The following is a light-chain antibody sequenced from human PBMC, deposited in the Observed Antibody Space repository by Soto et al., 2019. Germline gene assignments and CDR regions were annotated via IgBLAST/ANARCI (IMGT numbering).Light chain of an antibody. CDR1: QDIGKY. CDR2: DAS. CDR3: QQYARLPLT. J-gene: IGKJ4*01. V-gene: IGKV1-33*01. Sequence: IQMTQSPSSLSASVGDRVTITCQPSQDIGKYLNWYQVQPGKAPKLLIYDASSLETGVPLRFSGSSSKTDFTFTISSLLFEDVATYYCQQYARLPLTFGGGTKLEIK.